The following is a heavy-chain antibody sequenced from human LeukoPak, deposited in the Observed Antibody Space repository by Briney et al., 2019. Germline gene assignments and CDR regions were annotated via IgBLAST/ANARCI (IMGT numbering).Heavy chain of an antibody. V-gene: IGHV3-74*01. Sequence: GESLRLSCTASGFTFSVYWMHWVRQAPGKGLVWVSHIISDGSNPTSADSVKGRFTVSRDNARSTLYLQMNSLRVEDTAVYYCARGVRYGMDVWGQGTTVTVSS. J-gene: IGHJ6*02. CDR1: GFTFSVYW. CDR3: ARGVRYGMDV. CDR2: IISDGSNP.